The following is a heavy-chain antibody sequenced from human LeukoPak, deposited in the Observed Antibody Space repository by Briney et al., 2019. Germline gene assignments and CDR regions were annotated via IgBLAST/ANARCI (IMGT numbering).Heavy chain of an antibody. D-gene: IGHD5-12*01. V-gene: IGHV3-23*01. CDR3: ARVPDIVATSCDY. CDR1: GFTFSSYA. CDR2: ISGSGGNT. J-gene: IGHJ4*02. Sequence: GGSLRLSCAASGFTFSSYAMNWVRQAPGKGLEWVSTISGSGGNTYYADSAKGRFTISRDNSKNTLYLQMNSLRAEDTAVYYCARVPDIVATSCDYWGQGTLVTVSS.